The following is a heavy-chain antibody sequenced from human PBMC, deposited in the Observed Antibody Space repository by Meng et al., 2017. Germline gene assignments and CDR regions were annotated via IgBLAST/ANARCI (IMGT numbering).Heavy chain of an antibody. D-gene: IGHD4-17*01. V-gene: IGHV3-13*01. CDR3: ARVGGDYDWYFDL. CDR1: GLTFISYD. J-gene: IGHJ2*01. CDR2: IGTAGDT. Sequence: VGFGGGLGRLPVSCLLSCAASGLTFISYDLSWVRQATGKGLEWVSAIGTAGDTYYPGSVKGRFTISRENAKNSLYLQMNSLRAGDTAVYYCARVGGDYDWYFDLWGRGTLVTVSS.